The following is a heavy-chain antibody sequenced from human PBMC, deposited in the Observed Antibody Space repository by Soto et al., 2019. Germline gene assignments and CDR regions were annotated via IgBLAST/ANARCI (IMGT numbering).Heavy chain of an antibody. CDR3: AEGKYSYGSAFDY. J-gene: IGHJ4*02. D-gene: IGHD5-18*01. CDR1: GFTFSSYA. V-gene: IGHV3-30-3*01. CDR2: ISYDGSNK. Sequence: QVQLVESGGGVVQPGRSLRLSCAASGFTFSSYAMHWVRQAPGKGLEWVAVISYDGSNKYYADSVKGRFPISRDNSKNTLYLQMNSLRAEDTAVYYCAEGKYSYGSAFDYWGQGNLVTVSS.